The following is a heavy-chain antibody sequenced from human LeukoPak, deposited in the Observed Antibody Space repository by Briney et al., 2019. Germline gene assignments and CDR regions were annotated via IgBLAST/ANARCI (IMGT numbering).Heavy chain of an antibody. CDR1: GYSFTSYW. CDR2: IYPADSDT. V-gene: IGHV5-51*01. CDR3: ARSQPYYYDSSGLFDY. D-gene: IGHD3-22*01. Sequence: GESLKISCKGSGYSFTSYWIGWVRQMPGKGLEWMGNIYPADSDTRYSPSFQGQVTISADKSISTAYLQWSSLKASDTAMYYCARSQPYYYDSSGLFDYWGQGTLVTVSS. J-gene: IGHJ4*02.